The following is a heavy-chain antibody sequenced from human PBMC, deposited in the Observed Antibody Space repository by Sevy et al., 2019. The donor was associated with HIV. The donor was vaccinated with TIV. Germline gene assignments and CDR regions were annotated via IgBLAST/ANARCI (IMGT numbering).Heavy chain of an antibody. Sequence: GGSLRLSCAASGFTFSSYWMSWVRQAPGKGLEWVANIKQDGSEKYYVDSVKGRFTISRDNAKNSLYLQMNSLRADDTAVYYCARILGDYYDSSGYYRSFFDYWGQGTLVTVSS. CDR2: IKQDGSEK. CDR1: GFTFSSYW. J-gene: IGHJ4*02. V-gene: IGHV3-7*01. CDR3: ARILGDYYDSSGYYRSFFDY. D-gene: IGHD3-22*01.